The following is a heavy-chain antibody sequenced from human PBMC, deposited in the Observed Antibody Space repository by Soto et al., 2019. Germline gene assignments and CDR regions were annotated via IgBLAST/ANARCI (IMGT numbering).Heavy chain of an antibody. Sequence: GGSLRLSCAASGFTFSSYSMNWVRQAPGKGLEWVSAISGSGGSTYYADSVKGRFTISRDNSKNTLYLQMNSLRAEDTAVYYCAKAGYDYYDSSGPGGRDAFDIWGQGTMVTVSS. D-gene: IGHD3-22*01. CDR3: AKAGYDYYDSSGPGGRDAFDI. CDR2: ISGSGGST. V-gene: IGHV3-23*01. J-gene: IGHJ3*02. CDR1: GFTFSSYS.